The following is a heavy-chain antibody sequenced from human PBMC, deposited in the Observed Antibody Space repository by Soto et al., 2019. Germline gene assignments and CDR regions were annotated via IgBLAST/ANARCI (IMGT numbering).Heavy chain of an antibody. CDR1: GGTFGSYA. CDR2: VIPIFGTP. D-gene: IGHD2-2*01. Sequence: QVQLVQSGAEVKKPGSSVKVSCKSSGGTFGSYAISWVRQAPGQGLEWMGGVIPIFGTPHYAQKFHGRVTSTADSPTSTAYLDLSSLKSADTAVYYCANIRRKISLQEEDAIWGQGTLVTVSS. CDR3: ANIRRKISLQEEDAI. J-gene: IGHJ4*02. V-gene: IGHV1-69*06.